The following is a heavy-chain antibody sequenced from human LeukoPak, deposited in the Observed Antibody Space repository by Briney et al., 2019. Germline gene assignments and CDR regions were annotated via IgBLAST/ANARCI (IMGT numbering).Heavy chain of an antibody. V-gene: IGHV3-48*04. J-gene: IGHJ4*02. CDR1: GVTFSSYG. D-gene: IGHD5-24*01. CDR2: ISSSGSTI. CDR3: ARDPGWPQFIDY. Sequence: GGTLRLSCAGSGVTFSSYGMSWVRQAPGKGLEWVSYISSSGSTIYYADSVKGRFTISRDNAKNSLYLQMNSLRAEDTAVYYCARDPGWPQFIDYWGQGTLVTVSS.